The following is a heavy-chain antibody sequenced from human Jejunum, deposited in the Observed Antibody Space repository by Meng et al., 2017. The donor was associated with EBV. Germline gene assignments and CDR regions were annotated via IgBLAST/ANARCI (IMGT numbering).Heavy chain of an antibody. J-gene: IGHJ5*01. V-gene: IGHV3-53*01. CDR1: GFIVSNSY. Sequence: HAVGSWRLSCAASGFIVSNSYFHWVRQGPGKGLECVSVIYSASTTHYADSVKGRFTMSRDNFKSTLFLQMDSLRAEDTAIYYCAKRETSGWYDLWGQGTLVTVSS. D-gene: IGHD6-19*01. CDR3: AKRETSGWYDL. CDR2: IYSASTT.